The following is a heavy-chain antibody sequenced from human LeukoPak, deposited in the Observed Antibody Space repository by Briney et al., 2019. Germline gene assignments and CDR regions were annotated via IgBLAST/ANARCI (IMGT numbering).Heavy chain of an antibody. V-gene: IGHV1-2*06. D-gene: IGHD3-3*01. CDR1: GYTFTGYY. Sequence: ASVKVTCKASGYTFTGYYMHWVRQAPGQGLEWMGRINPNSGGTNYAQEFQGRVTMTRDTSISTAYMELSRLRSDDTAVYYCARVSVGFLEWLLHDKCGAFDIWGQGTMVTVSS. CDR2: INPNSGGT. J-gene: IGHJ3*02. CDR3: ARVSVGFLEWLLHDKCGAFDI.